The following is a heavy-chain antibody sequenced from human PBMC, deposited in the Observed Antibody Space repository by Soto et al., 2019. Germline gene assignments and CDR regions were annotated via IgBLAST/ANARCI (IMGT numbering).Heavy chain of an antibody. D-gene: IGHD3-9*01. CDR3: AGETSDYDFLAAPTTFDI. V-gene: IGHV4-34*01. CDR2: INHSGSA. J-gene: IGHJ3*02. Sequence: QVQLQQWGAGLLKPSETLSLNSGVSGGSFSGYYWSWIRQPPGKGLEWIGEINHSGSADYNPSLKSRVTISVDTSKTQISLKLSSVAAADSGVYYCAGETSDYDFLAAPTTFDIWGQGTMVSVSS. CDR1: GGSFSGYY.